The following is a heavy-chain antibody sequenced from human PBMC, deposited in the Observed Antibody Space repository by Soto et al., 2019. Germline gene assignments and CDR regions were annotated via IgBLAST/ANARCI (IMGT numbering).Heavy chain of an antibody. CDR1: GFTFSSID. CDR2: ISGSDNST. CDR3: APMGG. J-gene: IGHJ6*02. V-gene: IGHV3-23*01. Sequence: EVQLLESGGGLVQPGGSLRLSCAASGFTFSSIDMSWVRQAPGKGLEWVSAISGSDNSTYYADAVKGRFTISRDNSKKTLYLQMSSLRADDKAVCYCAPMGGWGQGPTVTVCS.